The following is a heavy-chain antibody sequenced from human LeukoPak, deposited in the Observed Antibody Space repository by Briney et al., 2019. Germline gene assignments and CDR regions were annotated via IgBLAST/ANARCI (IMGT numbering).Heavy chain of an antibody. J-gene: IGHJ4*02. Sequence: GRSLRLSCAASGFTFSSYGMHWVRQAPGKGLEWVAVISYDGSNKYYADSVKGRFTISRDNSKNTLYLQMNSLRAEDTAVYCCAKDQVEWLVRGYFDYWGQGTLVTVSS. CDR1: GFTFSSYG. V-gene: IGHV3-30*18. CDR3: AKDQVEWLVRGYFDY. D-gene: IGHD6-19*01. CDR2: ISYDGSNK.